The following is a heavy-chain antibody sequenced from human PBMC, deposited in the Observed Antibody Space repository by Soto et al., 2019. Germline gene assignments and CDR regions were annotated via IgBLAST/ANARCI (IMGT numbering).Heavy chain of an antibody. V-gene: IGHV4-31*03. CDR3: ARTPRRDGYNSSLIDY. Sequence: QVQLQESGPGLVKPSQTLSLTCTVSGGSISSGGYYWSWIRQHPGKGLEWIGYIYYSGSTYYNPSLKSRVTISADTSKNQFSLKLSSVTAADTAVYYCARTPRRDGYNSSLIDYWGQGTLVTVSS. CDR2: IYYSGST. D-gene: IGHD5-12*01. J-gene: IGHJ4*02. CDR1: GGSISSGGYY.